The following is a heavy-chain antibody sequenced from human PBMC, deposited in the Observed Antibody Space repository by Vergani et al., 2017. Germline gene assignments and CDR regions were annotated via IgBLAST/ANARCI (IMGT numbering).Heavy chain of an antibody. D-gene: IGHD3-16*01. CDR2: INSDGSST. CDR3: GRELGIP. CDR1: GFTFSNNW. Sequence: EVQLVESGGGLVQPGGSLRLSCAGSGFTFSNNWMHWVRQASGKGLEWVSRINSDGSSTSYADSVKGRFTISRDNAKNTLYLQMNILRAEDTAVYYCGRELGIPWGQGTLVTVSS. J-gene: IGHJ5*02. V-gene: IGHV3-74*01.